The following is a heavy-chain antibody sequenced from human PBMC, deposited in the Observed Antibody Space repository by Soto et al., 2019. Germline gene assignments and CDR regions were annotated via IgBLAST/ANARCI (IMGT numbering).Heavy chain of an antibody. CDR1: GGIFNRYS. CDR2: IIPLFGIT. CDR3: ATSYGGDGTTTTCYGAFDY. Sequence: QVQLVQSGAEVKKPGSSVKVSCKASGGIFNRYSVSWVRQAPGQGLEWMGRIIPLFGITNYAQKFQGRVMITADKSTNTAYMEVNGLRSEDTALYYCATSYGGDGTTTTCYGAFDYWGQGTLVTVTS. J-gene: IGHJ4*02. D-gene: IGHD1-7*01. V-gene: IGHV1-69*02.